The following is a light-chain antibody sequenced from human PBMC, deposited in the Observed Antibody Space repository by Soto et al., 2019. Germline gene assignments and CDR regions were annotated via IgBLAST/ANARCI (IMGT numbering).Light chain of an antibody. V-gene: IGKV1-39*01. CDR1: QPISDY. CDR2: TAS. J-gene: IGKJ1*01. CDR3: QQSYNTPRT. Sequence: DIQMTQSPSSLSASVGDRVTITCRTSQPISDYLNWYQQKPGKAPSLLIYTASNLQTGVSSRFSGSGSGTHFTLTISSLKPEDFATYYCQQSYNTPRTFGQGTKVEIK.